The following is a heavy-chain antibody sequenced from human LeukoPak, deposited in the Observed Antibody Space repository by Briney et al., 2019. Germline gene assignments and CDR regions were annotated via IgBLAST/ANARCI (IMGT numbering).Heavy chain of an antibody. V-gene: IGHV1-18*01. CDR3: ARVEPVAGIFDY. J-gene: IGHJ4*02. D-gene: IGHD6-19*01. Sequence: ASVKVSCKASGYTFTSYGISWVRQAPGQGLEWMGWISAYNGNTNYAQKLQGRVTMATDTSTSTAYMELSRLRSDDTAVYYCARVEPVAGIFDYWGQGTLVTVSS. CDR2: ISAYNGNT. CDR1: GYTFTSYG.